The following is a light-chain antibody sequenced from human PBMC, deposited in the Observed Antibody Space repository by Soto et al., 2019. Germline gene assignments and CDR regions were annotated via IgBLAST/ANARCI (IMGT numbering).Light chain of an antibody. CDR3: AAWDASLAGYV. J-gene: IGLJ1*01. V-gene: IGLV1-44*01. CDR1: SSNLGDNT. Sequence: QSVLTQPPSASGTPGQRVTISCSTSSSNLGDNTVNWYQQVPGTAPKLLIYSYDQRPSGVPDRFSGSKSGTSASLAISGLQSEDEADYYCAAWDASLAGYVCGTGTKLTVL. CDR2: SYD.